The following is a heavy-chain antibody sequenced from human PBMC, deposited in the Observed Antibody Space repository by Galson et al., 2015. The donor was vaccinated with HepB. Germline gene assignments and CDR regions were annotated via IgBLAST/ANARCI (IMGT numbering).Heavy chain of an antibody. D-gene: IGHD6-19*01. CDR3: TRTSPGIAVDDAFDI. CDR1: GFTFGDYA. Sequence: SLRLSCAASGFTFGDYAMSWFRQAPGKGLEWVGFIRSKAYGGTTEYAASVKGRFTISRDDSKSTAYLQMNSLKTEDTAVYYCTRTSPGIAVDDAFDIWGQGTMVTVSS. V-gene: IGHV3-49*03. J-gene: IGHJ3*02. CDR2: IRSKAYGGTT.